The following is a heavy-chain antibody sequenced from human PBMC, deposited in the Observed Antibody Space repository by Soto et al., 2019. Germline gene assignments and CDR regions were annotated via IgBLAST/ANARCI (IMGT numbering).Heavy chain of an antibody. J-gene: IGHJ4*02. CDR3: AKGYYYDSSPFDY. CDR1: GFTFSSYG. CDR2: ISYDGSNK. D-gene: IGHD3-22*01. V-gene: IGHV3-30*18. Sequence: QVQLVESGGGVVQPGRSLRLSCAASGFTFSSYGMHWVRQAPGKGLEWVAVISYDGSNKYYADSVKGRFTISRDNSKNTLYLQMNSLRAEDTAVYYCAKGYYYDSSPFDYWGQGTLVTVSS.